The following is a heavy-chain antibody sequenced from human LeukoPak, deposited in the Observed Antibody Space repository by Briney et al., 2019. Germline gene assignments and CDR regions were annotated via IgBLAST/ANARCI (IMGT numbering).Heavy chain of an antibody. CDR1: GFTVSSNY. J-gene: IGHJ3*02. Sequence: PGGSLRLSCAASGFTVSSNYMTWVRQTPGKGLEWVSVIYSGGSTYYADPVKGRFTISRDNSKNTLYLQMNSLRAEDTAVYYCAREEVTTGAFDIWGQGTMVTVSS. V-gene: IGHV3-66*01. CDR2: IYSGGST. D-gene: IGHD2-21*02. CDR3: AREEVTTGAFDI.